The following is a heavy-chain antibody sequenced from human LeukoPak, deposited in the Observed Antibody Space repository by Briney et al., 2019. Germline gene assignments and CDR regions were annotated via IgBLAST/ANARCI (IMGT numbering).Heavy chain of an antibody. D-gene: IGHD4-23*01. Sequence: PSETLSLTCAVSGYSISSGYYWGGIRQPPGKGLEWIGSIYHSGSTYYNPSLKSRVTISVDTSKNQFSLKLSSVTAADTAVYYCARYDYGGPREAFDIWGQGTMVTVSS. J-gene: IGHJ3*02. CDR1: GYSISSGYY. CDR3: ARYDYGGPREAFDI. V-gene: IGHV4-38-2*01. CDR2: IYHSGST.